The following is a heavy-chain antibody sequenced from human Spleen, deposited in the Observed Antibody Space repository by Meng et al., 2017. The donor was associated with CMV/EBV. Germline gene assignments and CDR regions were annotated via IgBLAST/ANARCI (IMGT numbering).Heavy chain of an antibody. V-gene: IGHV3-11*04. CDR1: GFTFSDYY. J-gene: IGHJ4*02. D-gene: IGHD3-22*01. CDR2: ISSSGSIT. CDR3: ARVIDSSVID. Sequence: GESLKISCAASGFTFSDYYMTWVRQAPGKGLEWVSYISSSGSITKYLDSVKGRFTISRDNAENSLFLQMNSLRVEDTAFYYCARVIDSSVIDWGQGTLVTVSS.